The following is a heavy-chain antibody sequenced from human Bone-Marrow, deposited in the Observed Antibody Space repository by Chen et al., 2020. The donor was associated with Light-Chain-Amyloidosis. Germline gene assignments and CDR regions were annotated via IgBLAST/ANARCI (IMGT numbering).Heavy chain of an antibody. J-gene: IGHJ4*02. D-gene: IGHD5-12*01. CDR3: TSLYSYGRPFKN. CDR1: GFTFTTYG. CDR2: IRFDGSDK. Sequence: QAQLVESGGGVVQPGGSLRLSCEVSGFTFTTYGFHWVRQAPGKGLHWVAFIRFDGSDKLYADSVKGRFTISRDDSKNTLYLQMNDLRSEDTATYFCTSLYSYGRPFKNWGQGTLVTVSS. V-gene: IGHV3-30*02.